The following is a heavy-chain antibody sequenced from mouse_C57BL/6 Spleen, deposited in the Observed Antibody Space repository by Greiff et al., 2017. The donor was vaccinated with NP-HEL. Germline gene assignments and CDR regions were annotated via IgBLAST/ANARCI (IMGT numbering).Heavy chain of an antibody. J-gene: IGHJ2*01. CDR2: ISYDGSN. V-gene: IGHV3-6*01. Sequence: DVQLVESGPGLVKPSQSLSLTCSVTGYSITSGYYWNWIRQFPGNKLEWMGYISYDGSNNYNPSLKNRISITRDTSKNQFFLKLNSVTTEDTATYYCARQIFYFDYWGQGTTLTVSS. CDR3: ARQIFYFDY. CDR1: GYSITSGYY.